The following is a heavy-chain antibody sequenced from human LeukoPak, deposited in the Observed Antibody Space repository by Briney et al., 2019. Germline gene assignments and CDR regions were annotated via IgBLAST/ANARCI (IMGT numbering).Heavy chain of an antibody. D-gene: IGHD3-10*01. V-gene: IGHV1-46*01. Sequence: ASVKVSCKASGYTFTSYYMHWVRQAPGQGLEWMGIINPSGGSTSYAQKFQGRVTMTRDTSTSTVYMELSSLRSDDTAVYYCARLGLRYYGSGSYNFDYWGQGTLVTVSS. CDR3: ARLGLRYYGSGSYNFDY. CDR1: GYTFTSYY. J-gene: IGHJ4*02. CDR2: INPSGGST.